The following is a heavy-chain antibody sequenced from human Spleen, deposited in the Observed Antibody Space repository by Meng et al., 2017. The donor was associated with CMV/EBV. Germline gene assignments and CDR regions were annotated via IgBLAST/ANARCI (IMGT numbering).Heavy chain of an antibody. Sequence: GESLKISCEASGFAFSSYGMNWVRQAPGKGLEWVALIRDDAKTKDYADSVKGRFSISRDNSKNTLYLQMNSLRAEDTAVYYCATLGRRYGMDVWGQGTTVTVSS. CDR1: GFAFSSYG. D-gene: IGHD1-26*01. CDR2: IRDDAKTK. V-gene: IGHV3-30*02. CDR3: ATLGRRYGMDV. J-gene: IGHJ6*02.